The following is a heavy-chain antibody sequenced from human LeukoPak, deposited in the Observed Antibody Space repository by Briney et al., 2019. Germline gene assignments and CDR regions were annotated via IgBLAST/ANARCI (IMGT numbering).Heavy chain of an antibody. CDR1: GYTFTSYG. D-gene: IGHD3-10*01. CDR3: ARAPYFGELSRYYFDY. V-gene: IGHV1-18*01. CDR2: ISAYNGNT. J-gene: IGHJ4*02. Sequence: GASVKVSCKASGYTFTSYGISWVRQAPGQGLEWMGWISAYNGNTNYAQKLQGRVTMTTDTSTSTAYMELRSLRSDDTAVYYCARAPYFGELSRYYFDYRGQGTLVTVSS.